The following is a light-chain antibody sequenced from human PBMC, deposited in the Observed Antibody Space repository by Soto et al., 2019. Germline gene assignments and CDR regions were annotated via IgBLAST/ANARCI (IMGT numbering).Light chain of an antibody. CDR2: DAS. V-gene: IGKV3-11*01. CDR1: QSVNSV. J-gene: IGKJ4*01. Sequence: EIVLTQSPATLSLSPGERATLSCRASQSVNSVLAWYQQKPNQAPRLLIYDASNRAPGIPARFSGSGSGTDFSLTISSLETEDFAVYYCQQRGSWPLTFGGGTKVEIK. CDR3: QQRGSWPLT.